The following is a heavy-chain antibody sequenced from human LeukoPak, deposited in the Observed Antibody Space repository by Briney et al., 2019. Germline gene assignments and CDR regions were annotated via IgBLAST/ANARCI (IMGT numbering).Heavy chain of an antibody. Sequence: GGSLRLSCAASGFTFSSYWMHCVRQAAGKGLVWVSRIHIDGSSTRYADSVKGRFTISRDNAKNTLYLQMNGLRAEDTAVYYCARPLASGPDFWGQGTLVTVSS. V-gene: IGHV3-74*01. CDR2: IHIDGSST. CDR3: ARPLASGPDF. D-gene: IGHD3-3*02. J-gene: IGHJ4*02. CDR1: GFTFSSYW.